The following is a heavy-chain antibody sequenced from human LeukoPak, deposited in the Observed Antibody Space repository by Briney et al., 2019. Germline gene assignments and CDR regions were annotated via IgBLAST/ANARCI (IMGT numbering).Heavy chain of an antibody. V-gene: IGHV1-8*01. CDR2: MNPNSGNT. D-gene: IGHD3-10*01. J-gene: IGHJ4*02. CDR1: GYTFTSYD. CDR3: ARDDYYGSGSYYKVY. Sequence: ASVKVSCKASGYTFTSYDINWVRQATGQGLEWMGWMNPNSGNTGYAQKFQGRVTMTRNTSISTAYMELRSLRSDDTAVYYCARDDYYGSGSYYKVYWGQGTLVTVSS.